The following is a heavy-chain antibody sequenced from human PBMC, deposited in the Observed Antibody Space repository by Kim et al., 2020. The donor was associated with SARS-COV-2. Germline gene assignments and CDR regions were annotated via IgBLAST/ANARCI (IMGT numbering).Heavy chain of an antibody. V-gene: IGHV3-64D*09. J-gene: IGHJ4*02. Sequence: YYAESVRGRFTISRDNSKSTVSLQMNSLRGDDTAIYFCVKNCGGDCYSNFWGLGTLVTVSS. CDR3: VKNCGGDCYSNF. D-gene: IGHD2-21*01.